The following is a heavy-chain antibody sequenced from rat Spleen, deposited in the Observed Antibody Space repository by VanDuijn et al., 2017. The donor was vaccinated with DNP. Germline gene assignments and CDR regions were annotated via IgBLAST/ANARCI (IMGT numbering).Heavy chain of an antibody. D-gene: IGHD4-1*01. CDR3: ARWVRALDY. CDR1: GYSITSNY. CDR2: INSAGST. Sequence: EVQLQESGPGLVKPSQSLSLTCSVTGYSITSNYWGWIRKVPGNKLEWMGYINSAGSTNYNPSLKGRISITSDTSKNQFFLQLNSVTTEDTATYYCARWVRALDYWGHGVMVTVSS. J-gene: IGHJ2*01. V-gene: IGHV3-3*01.